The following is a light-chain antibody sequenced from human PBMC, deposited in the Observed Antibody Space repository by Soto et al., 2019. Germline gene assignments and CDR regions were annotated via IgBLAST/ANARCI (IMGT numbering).Light chain of an antibody. J-gene: IGLJ1*01. Sequence: QSALTQPPPVSGAPGQRVTISCTGSSSNIGAGYDVHWYQQLPGTAPKLLIYGNSNRPSGVPDRFSGSKSGTSASLAITGLQAEDEADYYCQSYDSSLSGYVFXTGTKVTVL. V-gene: IGLV1-40*01. CDR2: GNS. CDR3: QSYDSSLSGYV. CDR1: SSNIGAGYD.